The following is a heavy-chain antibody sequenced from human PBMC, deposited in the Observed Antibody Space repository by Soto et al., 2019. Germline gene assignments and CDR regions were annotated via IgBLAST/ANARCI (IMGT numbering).Heavy chain of an antibody. CDR3: ARVRRDYGVTFDY. CDR1: GGSFSGYY. D-gene: IGHD4-17*01. V-gene: IGHV4-34*01. Sequence: SETLSLTCAVYGGSFSGYYWSWIRQPPGKGLEWIGEINHSGSTNYNPSLKSRVTISVDTSKDQFSLKLSSVTAADTAVYYCARVRRDYGVTFDYWGQGTLVTVSS. CDR2: INHSGST. J-gene: IGHJ4*02.